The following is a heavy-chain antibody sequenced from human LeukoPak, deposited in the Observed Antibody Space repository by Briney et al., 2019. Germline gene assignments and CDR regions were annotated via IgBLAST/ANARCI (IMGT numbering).Heavy chain of an antibody. CDR1: GYTFTGYV. CDR2: ISSYNGKT. Sequence: ASVKVSCKASGYTFTGYVLSGVRQALGKGVGWMGWISSYNGKTNYAQKFQGRLTMTTDTSTSTAYMELRSLTSDDTAVYYCARDITVVSLASIGFDYWSQGTVVTVSS. D-gene: IGHD3-16*01. CDR3: ARDITVVSLASIGFDY. V-gene: IGHV1-18*01. J-gene: IGHJ4*02.